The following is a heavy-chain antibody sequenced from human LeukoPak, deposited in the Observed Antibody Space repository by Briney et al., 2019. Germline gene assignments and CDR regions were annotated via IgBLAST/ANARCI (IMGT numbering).Heavy chain of an antibody. J-gene: IGHJ4*02. CDR1: GFTFSSYA. V-gene: IGHV3-30-3*01. Sequence: GGSLRLSCAASGFTFSSYAMHWVRQAPGKGLEWVAVISYDGSNKYYADSVKGRFTISRENSKNTLYLQMNSLRAEDTAVYYCAKDQDIVVVVAATTLDYWGQGTLVTVSS. CDR3: AKDQDIVVVVAATTLDY. CDR2: ISYDGSNK. D-gene: IGHD2-15*01.